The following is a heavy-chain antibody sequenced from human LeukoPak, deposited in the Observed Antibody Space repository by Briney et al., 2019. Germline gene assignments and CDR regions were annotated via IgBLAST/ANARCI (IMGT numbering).Heavy chain of an antibody. CDR3: ASHSADYYDSSGYSHDY. CDR2: IYSGGST. Sequence: PGGSLRLSCAASGFTVSSNYMSWVRQAPGKGLEWVSVIYSGGSTYHADSVKGRFTISRDNSKNTLYLQMNSLRAEDTAVYYCASHSADYYDSSGYSHDYWGQGTLVTVSS. CDR1: GFTVSSNY. D-gene: IGHD3-22*01. J-gene: IGHJ4*02. V-gene: IGHV3-66*04.